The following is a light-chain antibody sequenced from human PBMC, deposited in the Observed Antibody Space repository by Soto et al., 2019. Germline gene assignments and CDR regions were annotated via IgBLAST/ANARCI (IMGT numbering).Light chain of an antibody. CDR2: KAS. J-gene: IGKJ1*01. CDR1: QTISSW. CDR3: QHYNSYSEA. Sequence: DIQMTQSPSTLSGSVGDSVTITCRASQTISSWLAWYQQKPGKDPKLMIYKASTLKSGVPSRFSGSGSGTEFTLTLSSLQTDEFATYYCQHYNSYSEALGQGPRG. V-gene: IGKV1-5*03.